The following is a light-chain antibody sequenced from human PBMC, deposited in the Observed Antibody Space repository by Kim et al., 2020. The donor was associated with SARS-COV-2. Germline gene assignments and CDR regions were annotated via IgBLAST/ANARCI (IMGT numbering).Light chain of an antibody. V-gene: IGKV3-15*01. J-gene: IGKJ4*01. CDR3: QQYNDWPLD. Sequence: EIAMTQSPATVSVSPGERATLSCRANQSLNNNLAWYQQKPGQAPRLLMYGASSRATGIQARFTGSGSGTEFTLTISSLQSEDSAVYYCQQYNDWPLDFGGGTKLEI. CDR1: QSLNNN. CDR2: GAS.